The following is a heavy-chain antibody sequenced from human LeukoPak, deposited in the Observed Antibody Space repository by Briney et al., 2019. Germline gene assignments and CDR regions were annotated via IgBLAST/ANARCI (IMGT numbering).Heavy chain of an antibody. CDR2: IIPIFGTA. CDR3: ARDDYYDSSGYPPYNWFDP. CDR1: GGTFSSYA. V-gene: IGHV1-69*05. D-gene: IGHD3-22*01. Sequence: ASVRVSCKASGGTFSSYAISWVRQAPGQGLEWMGRIIPIFGTANYAQKFQGRVTITTDESTSTAYMELSSLRSEDTAVYYCARDDYYDSSGYPPYNWFDPWGQGTLVTVSS. J-gene: IGHJ5*02.